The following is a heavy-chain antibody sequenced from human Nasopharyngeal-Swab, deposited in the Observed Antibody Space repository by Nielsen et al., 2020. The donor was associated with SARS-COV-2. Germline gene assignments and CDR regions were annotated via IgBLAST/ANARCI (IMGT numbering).Heavy chain of an antibody. Sequence: GGSLRLSCAASGFTFSNYGMHWVRQAPGKGLEWLAVIWYDGSNKYYADSVKGRFTISRDNSKNTVYLQMNSLRTEDTAVDYCAAAPSGDYGGYWGQGTLVTVSS. J-gene: IGHJ4*02. CDR1: GFTFSNYG. V-gene: IGHV3-33*01. D-gene: IGHD4-23*01. CDR2: IWYDGSNK. CDR3: AAAPSGDYGGY.